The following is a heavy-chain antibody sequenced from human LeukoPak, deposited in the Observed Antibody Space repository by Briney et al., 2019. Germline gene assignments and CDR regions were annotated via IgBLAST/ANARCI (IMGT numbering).Heavy chain of an antibody. CDR1: GYSFTDYG. Sequence: SVKVSFKTSGYSFTDYGITWVRQAPGQGLEGMGLISARNGNTNFSQRLQGRVNMTPETFTSTAYMELRGLTSDDTAVYYCARDHALWSNCFDYWGQGTLVTVSS. CDR2: ISARNGNT. V-gene: IGHV1-18*01. D-gene: IGHD2-21*01. J-gene: IGHJ4*02. CDR3: ARDHALWSNCFDY.